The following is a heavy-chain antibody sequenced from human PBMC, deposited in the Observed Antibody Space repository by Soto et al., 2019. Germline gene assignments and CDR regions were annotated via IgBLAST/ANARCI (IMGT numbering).Heavy chain of an antibody. D-gene: IGHD6-19*01. CDR3: AKDLEAYSSGWYEIYFDY. CDR1: GFTFSSYG. CDR2: ISYDGSNK. Sequence: GGSLRLSCAASGFTFSSYGMHWVRQAPGKGLEWVAVISYDGSNKYYADSVKGRFTISRDNSKNTLYLQMNSLRAEDTAVYYCAKDLEAYSSGWYEIYFDYWGQGTLVTVS. J-gene: IGHJ4*02. V-gene: IGHV3-30*18.